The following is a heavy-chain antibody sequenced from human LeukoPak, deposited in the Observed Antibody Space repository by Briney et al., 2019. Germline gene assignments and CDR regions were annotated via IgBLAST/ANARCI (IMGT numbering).Heavy chain of an antibody. CDR1: GFTFSSYT. D-gene: IGHD6-13*01. J-gene: IGHJ6*02. V-gene: IGHV3-30-3*01. CDR3: ARGSRYYYGMDV. CDR2: ISYDGSNK. Sequence: GGSLRLSCAASGFTFSSYTMHWVRQAPGKGLEWVAVISYDGSNKYYADSVKGRFTISRDNSKNTLYLQMNSLRAEDTAVYYCARGSRYYYGMDVWGQGTTVTVSS.